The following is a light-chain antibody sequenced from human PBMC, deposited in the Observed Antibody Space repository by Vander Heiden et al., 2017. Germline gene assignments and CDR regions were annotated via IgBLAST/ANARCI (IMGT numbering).Light chain of an antibody. V-gene: IGKV3-20*01. J-gene: IGKJ4*01. Sequence: EIVLTQSPGTLSLSPGERATLSCRASRSISSTYLAWYQQRPGQAPRLLISGASNSATGIPDRLSRSRSETDFTLTISTLEPEDSAVYYCQQYASSPLTFGGGTKVDIK. CDR2: GAS. CDR1: RSISSTY. CDR3: QQYASSPLT.